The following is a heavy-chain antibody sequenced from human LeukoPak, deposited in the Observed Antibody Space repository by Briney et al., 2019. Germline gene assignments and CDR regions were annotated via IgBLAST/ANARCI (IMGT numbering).Heavy chain of an antibody. CDR3: ASGTTPGPSYYYMDV. V-gene: IGHV4-61*02. D-gene: IGHD1-1*01. CDR1: GGSISSGDYY. J-gene: IGHJ6*03. Sequence: SQTLSLTCTVSGGSISSGDYYWSWIRQPAGKGLEWIGRIYTSGSTNYNPSLKSRVTMSVDTSKNQFSLKLSSVTAADTAVYYCASGTTPGPSYYYMDVWGKGTTVTVSS. CDR2: IYTSGST.